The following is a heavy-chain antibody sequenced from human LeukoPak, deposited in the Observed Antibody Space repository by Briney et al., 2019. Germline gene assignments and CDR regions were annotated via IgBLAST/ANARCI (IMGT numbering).Heavy chain of an antibody. CDR2: IYYSGST. Sequence: PSETLYLTCTVSGGSISSYYWSWIRQPPGKGLEWIGYIYYSGSTNYNPSLKSRVTISVDTSKNQFSLKLSSVTAADTAVYYCAREFEGRYYYPWGQGTLVTVSS. J-gene: IGHJ5*02. D-gene: IGHD3-10*01. CDR1: GGSISSYY. CDR3: AREFEGRYYYP. V-gene: IGHV4-59*01.